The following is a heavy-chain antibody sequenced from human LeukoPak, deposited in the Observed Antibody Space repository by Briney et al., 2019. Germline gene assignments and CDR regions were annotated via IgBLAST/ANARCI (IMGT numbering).Heavy chain of an antibody. V-gene: IGHV3-30*18. J-gene: IGHJ4*02. Sequence: GGSLRLSCAASGFTFSSYGMHWVRQAPGKGLEWVAVISYDGSNKYYADSVKGRFTISRDNSKNTLYLQMNSLRAEDTAVYYCAKDPDVDTATNRDYWGQGTLVTVSS. D-gene: IGHD5-18*01. CDR1: GFTFSSYG. CDR2: ISYDGSNK. CDR3: AKDPDVDTATNRDY.